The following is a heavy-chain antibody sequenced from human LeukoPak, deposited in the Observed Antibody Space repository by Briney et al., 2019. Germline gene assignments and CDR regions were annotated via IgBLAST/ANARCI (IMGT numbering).Heavy chain of an antibody. CDR1: GFTFNSYG. CDR2: IGGSGSHT. D-gene: IGHD5-24*01. Sequence: GESLRLSCAASGFTFNSYGMNWVRQAPGKGLEWVSGIGGSGSHTYYADSVKGRCTISRDNSKNTKYLHMNSLRAEATALYFLARDERAIQFNFWGQGTLVTVSS. J-gene: IGHJ4*02. CDR3: ARDERAIQFNF. V-gene: IGHV3-23*01.